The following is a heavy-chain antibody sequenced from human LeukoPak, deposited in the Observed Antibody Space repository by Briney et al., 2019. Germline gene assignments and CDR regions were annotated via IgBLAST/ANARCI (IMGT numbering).Heavy chain of an antibody. CDR2: INHSGST. J-gene: IGHJ5*02. CDR3: ARGTGIYYYDSSGYYRANWFDP. CDR1: GGSFSGYY. V-gene: IGHV4-34*01. Sequence: SETLSLTCAVYGGSFSGYYWSWIRQPPGKGLEWIGEINHSGSTIYNPSLKSRVTISVDTSKNQFSLKLSSVTAADTAVYYCARGTGIYYYDSSGYYRANWFDPWGQGTLVTVSS. D-gene: IGHD3-22*01.